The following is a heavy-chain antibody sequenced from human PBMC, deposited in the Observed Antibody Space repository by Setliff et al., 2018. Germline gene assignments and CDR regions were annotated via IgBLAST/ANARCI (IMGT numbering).Heavy chain of an antibody. Sequence: SETLSLTCTVSGGSISSYYWSWIRQPAGKGLEWIGHSYIGGSANYNPSLKSRVTMSIDTSKNQFSLKLNSVTAADMAVYYCAREQWLDPPGYYYMDVWAKGTTVTGSS. CDR1: GGSISSYY. CDR3: AREQWLDPPGYYYMDV. CDR2: SYIGGSA. D-gene: IGHD6-19*01. V-gene: IGHV4-4*07. J-gene: IGHJ6*03.